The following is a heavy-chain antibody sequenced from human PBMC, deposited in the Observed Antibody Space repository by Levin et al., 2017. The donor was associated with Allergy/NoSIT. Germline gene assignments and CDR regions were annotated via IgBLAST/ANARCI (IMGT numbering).Heavy chain of an antibody. CDR1: GFTFDDYA. J-gene: IGHJ6*02. D-gene: IGHD3-22*01. CDR2: ISWNSGSI. CDR3: AKVLRGHDSSGPYGMDV. V-gene: IGHV3-9*01. Sequence: LSLTCAASGFTFDDYAMHWVRQAPGKGLEWVSGISWNSGSIGYADSVKGRFTISRDNAKNSLYLQMNSLRAEDTALYYCAKVLRGHDSSGPYGMDVWGQGTTVTVSS.